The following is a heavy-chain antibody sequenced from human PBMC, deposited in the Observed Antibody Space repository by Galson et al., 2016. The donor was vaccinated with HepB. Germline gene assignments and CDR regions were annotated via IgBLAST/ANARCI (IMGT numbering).Heavy chain of an antibody. CDR2: VYISGNT. V-gene: IGHV4-4*07. CDR1: GASIKSHY. CDR3: ARVGTTYYDILTGAGDAFDL. Sequence: ETLSLTCTVSGASIKSHYWSWIRQPAGRGLEWIGRVYISGNTNYNPSLKSRLAMSIDTTNNRFSLNLTFVTAADTAFYYCARVGTTYYDILTGAGDAFDLWGHGTMVTVSS. J-gene: IGHJ3*01. D-gene: IGHD3-9*01.